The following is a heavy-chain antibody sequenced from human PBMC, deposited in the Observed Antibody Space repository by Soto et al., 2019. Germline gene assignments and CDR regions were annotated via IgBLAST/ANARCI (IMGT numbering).Heavy chain of an antibody. CDR1: GYSISSTNW. CDR2: IYYSGSA. V-gene: IGHV4-28*01. D-gene: IGHD6-19*01. J-gene: IGHJ4*02. CDR3: ARVAVAGTHFGY. Sequence: QVQLQESGPELVKPSDTLSLTCAVSGYSISSTNWWGWIRQPPGKGLEWIGYIYYSGSAYYNPSLKSRVTMSVDTSKNQFSLKVRSVTAVDTAVYYCARVAVAGTHFGYWGQGTLVTVSS.